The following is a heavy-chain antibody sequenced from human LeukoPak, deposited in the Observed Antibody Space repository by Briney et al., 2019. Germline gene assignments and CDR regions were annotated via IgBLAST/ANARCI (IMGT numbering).Heavy chain of an antibody. V-gene: IGHV3-23*01. D-gene: IGHD3-3*01. Sequence: PGGSLRPSCAASGFTFSSYAMSWVRQAPGKGLEWVSAISGSGGSTYYADSVKGRFTISRDNSKNTLYLQMNSLRAEDTAVYYCAKKEGDYDFWSGYYTPWIFDYWGQGTLVTVSS. CDR3: AKKEGDYDFWSGYYTPWIFDY. CDR2: ISGSGGST. CDR1: GFTFSSYA. J-gene: IGHJ4*02.